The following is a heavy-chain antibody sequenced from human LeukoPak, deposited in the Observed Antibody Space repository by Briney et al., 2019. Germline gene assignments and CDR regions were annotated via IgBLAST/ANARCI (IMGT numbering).Heavy chain of an antibody. D-gene: IGHD5-24*01. CDR3: ARVEIYYYYGMDV. J-gene: IGHJ6*02. CDR1: GGSISSSNW. CDR2: IYHSGST. V-gene: IGHV4-4*02. Sequence: SGTLSLTCAVSGGSISSSNWWSWVRQPPGKGLAWIAEIYHSGSTNYNPSLKSRVTISVDKSKNQFSLKLSSVTAADTAVYYCARVEIYYYYGMDVWGQGTTVTVSS.